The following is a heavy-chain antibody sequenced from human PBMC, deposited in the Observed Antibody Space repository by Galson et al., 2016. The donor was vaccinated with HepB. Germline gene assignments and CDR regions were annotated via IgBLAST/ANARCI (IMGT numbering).Heavy chain of an antibody. J-gene: IGHJ3*02. CDR2: IIPIFSTA. Sequence: SVKVSCKASGGTFSTYAITWVRQAPGQGLEWMGGIIPIFSTANYAQKFQDRVTVTADESTTTAYMELSSLGSGDTAVYYCARASLPYQLLGTFDIWGQGKMVTVSS. CDR3: ARASLPYQLLGTFDI. V-gene: IGHV1-69*13. D-gene: IGHD2-2*01. CDR1: GGTFSTYA.